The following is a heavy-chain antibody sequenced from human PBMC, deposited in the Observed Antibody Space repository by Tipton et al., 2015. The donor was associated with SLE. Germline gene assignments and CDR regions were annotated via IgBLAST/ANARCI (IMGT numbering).Heavy chain of an antibody. D-gene: IGHD3-22*01. Sequence: TLSLTCTVSGYSISSGYYWSWIRQPPGKGLEWLGYIYYSGSTNYNPSLQRRVTISFDTSKNQFSLKLTSVTAADTAVYYCATDFYASSNAFDIWGQGTMVTVSS. V-gene: IGHV4-61*01. CDR1: GYSISSGYY. J-gene: IGHJ3*02. CDR2: IYYSGST. CDR3: ATDFYASSNAFDI.